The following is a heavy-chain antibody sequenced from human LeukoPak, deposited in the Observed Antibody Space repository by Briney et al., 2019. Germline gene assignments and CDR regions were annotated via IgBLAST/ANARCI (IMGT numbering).Heavy chain of an antibody. CDR2: ISAYNGNT. J-gene: IGHJ3*02. CDR1: GYTFTSYG. Sequence: HRASVKVSCKASGYTFTSYGISWVRQAPGQGLEWMGWISAYNGNTNYAQKLQGRVTITTDTSTSTAYMELRSLRSDDTAVYYCAREGPSPFEYSSSSDAFDIWGQGTMVTVSS. V-gene: IGHV1-18*01. D-gene: IGHD6-6*01. CDR3: AREGPSPFEYSSSSDAFDI.